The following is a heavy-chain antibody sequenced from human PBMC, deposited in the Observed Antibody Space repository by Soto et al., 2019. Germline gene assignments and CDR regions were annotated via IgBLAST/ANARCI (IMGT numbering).Heavy chain of an antibody. CDR2: IIPIFGTA. V-gene: IGHV1-69*13. Sequence: GASVKVSCKASGGTFSSYAISWVRQAPGQGLEWMGGIIPIFGTANYAQKFQGRVTITADESTSTAYMELSSLRSEDTAVYYCARDLLVGIALDYWGQGTLVTVSS. CDR3: ARDLLVGIALDY. CDR1: GGTFSSYA. J-gene: IGHJ4*02. D-gene: IGHD2-2*01.